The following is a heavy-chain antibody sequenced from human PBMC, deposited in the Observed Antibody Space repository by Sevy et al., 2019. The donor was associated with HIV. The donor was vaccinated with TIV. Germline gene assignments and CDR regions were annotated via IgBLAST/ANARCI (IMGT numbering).Heavy chain of an antibody. CDR3: AKDLVAVAGYRYFDY. D-gene: IGHD6-19*01. J-gene: IGHJ4*02. CDR2: ISGSGGGT. V-gene: IGHV3-23*01. CDR1: GFTFSSYA. Sequence: GGSLRLSCAASGFTFSSYAMSWVRQAPGKGLEWVSAISGSGGGTYYADSVKGRFTISRDNSKNTLYLQMNSLRAEDTAVYYCAKDLVAVAGYRYFDYWGQGTLVTVSS.